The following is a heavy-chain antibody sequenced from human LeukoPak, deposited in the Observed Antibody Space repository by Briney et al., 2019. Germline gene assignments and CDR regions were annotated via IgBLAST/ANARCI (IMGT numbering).Heavy chain of an antibody. CDR2: IYYSGST. D-gene: IGHD4-17*01. CDR1: GGSISSSSYY. V-gene: IGHV4-39*07. CDR3: ARDDYGDYDRVPAEAFDI. Sequence: SETLSLTCTVSGGSISSSSYYWGWIRQPPGKGLEWIGSIYYSGSTYYNPSLKSRVTISVDTSKNQFSLKLSSVTAADTAVYYCARDDYGDYDRVPAEAFDIWGQGTMVTVSS. J-gene: IGHJ3*02.